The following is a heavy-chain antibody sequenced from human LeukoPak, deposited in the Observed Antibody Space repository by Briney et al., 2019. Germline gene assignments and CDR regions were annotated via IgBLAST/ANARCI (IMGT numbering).Heavy chain of an antibody. CDR3: AREDTAMLDY. Sequence: SETLSLTCTVSGGSISSYYWSWIRQPPGKGLEWIGYIYYSGSTNYNPSLKSRVTISVDTSKNQFSLKLSPWTSADPAVYYCAREDTAMLDYWGQGTLVTVSS. J-gene: IGHJ4*02. D-gene: IGHD5-18*01. CDR1: GGSISSYY. V-gene: IGHV4-59*12. CDR2: IYYSGST.